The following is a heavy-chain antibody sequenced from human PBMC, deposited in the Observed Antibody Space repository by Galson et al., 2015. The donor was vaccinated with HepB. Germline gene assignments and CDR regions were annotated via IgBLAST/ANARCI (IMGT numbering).Heavy chain of an antibody. CDR3: ASNVGNFWSGYHGYYYYYGMDV. CDR1: GFTFSSYE. J-gene: IGHJ6*02. V-gene: IGHV3-48*03. CDR2: ISSSGSTI. Sequence: SLRLSCAASGFTFSSYEMNWVRQAPGKGLEWVSYISSSGSTIYYADSVKGRFTISRDNAKNSLYLQMNSLRAEDTAVYYCASNVGNFWSGYHGYYYYYGMDVWGQGTTVTVSS. D-gene: IGHD3-3*01.